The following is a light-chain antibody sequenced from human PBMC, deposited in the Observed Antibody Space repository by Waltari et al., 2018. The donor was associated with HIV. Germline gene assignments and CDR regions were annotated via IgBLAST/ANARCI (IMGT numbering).Light chain of an antibody. CDR2: WAS. Sequence: DVVVTQSPDSLAVSLGEPATLSCKSSQSLLYNSNNKNYLASYQQKPGQRPKLLMYWASTRESGVPDRFSGSGSGTDFTLTISRLQAEDVALYYCQQYYGIPYTFGQGTKLEIK. CDR3: QQYYGIPYT. V-gene: IGKV4-1*01. J-gene: IGKJ2*01. CDR1: QSLLYNSNNKNY.